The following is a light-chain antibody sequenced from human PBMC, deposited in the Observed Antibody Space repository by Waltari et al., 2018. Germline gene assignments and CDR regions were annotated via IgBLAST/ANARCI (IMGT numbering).Light chain of an antibody. CDR3: QQYGSSLSIT. Sequence: EIVLTQSPDTLSWSPGERATLSCRASQSVSSSYLAWYQQKPGQAPRLIIYGASSRATGIPDRFSGSGSGTDFTLTISRLEPEDFAVYYCQQYGSSLSITFGQGTRLEIK. J-gene: IGKJ5*01. CDR2: GAS. CDR1: QSVSSSY. V-gene: IGKV3-20*01.